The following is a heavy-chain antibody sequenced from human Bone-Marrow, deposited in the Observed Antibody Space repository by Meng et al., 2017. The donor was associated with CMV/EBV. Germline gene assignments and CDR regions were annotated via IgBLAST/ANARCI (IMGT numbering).Heavy chain of an antibody. CDR1: GYTFTGYY. V-gene: IGHV1-2*02. CDR3: ATLGGPMGRGYFDY. Sequence: ASVKVSCKASGYTFTGYYMHWVRQAPGQGLEWMGWINPNSGGTNYAQKFQGRVTMTRDTSISTAYMELSRLRSDDTAVYYCATLGGPMGRGYFDYCGQGTLVTFSS. CDR2: INPNSGGT. D-gene: IGHD3-10*01. J-gene: IGHJ4*02.